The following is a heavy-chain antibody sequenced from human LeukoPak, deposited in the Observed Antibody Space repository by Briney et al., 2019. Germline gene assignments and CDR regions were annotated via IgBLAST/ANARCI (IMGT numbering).Heavy chain of an antibody. Sequence: GGSLRLSCAASGFTVSSYWMSWVRQAPGKGLEWVANIKQDGSEKYYVDSVKGRFTISRDNAKNSLYLQMNSLRAEDTAVYYCARDGASAGVYDYIWGSYRHNFDYWGQGTLVTVSS. CDR2: IKQDGSEK. J-gene: IGHJ4*02. CDR3: ARDGASAGVYDYIWGSYRHNFDY. V-gene: IGHV3-7*01. D-gene: IGHD3-16*02. CDR1: GFTVSSYW.